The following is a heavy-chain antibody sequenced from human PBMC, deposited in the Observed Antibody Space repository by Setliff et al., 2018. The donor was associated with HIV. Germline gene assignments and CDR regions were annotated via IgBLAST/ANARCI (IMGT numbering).Heavy chain of an antibody. V-gene: IGHV3-30-3*02. CDR2: ISHDGSSK. D-gene: IGHD5-18*01. CDR1: GFAFSSYA. J-gene: IGHJ5*02. Sequence: GGSLRLSCAASGFAFSSYAVHWVRQAPGKGLEWVALISHDGSSKYYGDSVKGRFTISRDNSKNTLYLQMDSRRSEDTALYYCAKSPNRYSPLDWFDPWGQGTLVTVSS. CDR3: AKSPNRYSPLDWFDP.